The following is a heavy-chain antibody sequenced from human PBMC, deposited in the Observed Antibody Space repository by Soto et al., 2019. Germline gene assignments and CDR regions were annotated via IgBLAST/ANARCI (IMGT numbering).Heavy chain of an antibody. D-gene: IGHD6-13*01. CDR2: IYYRGST. CDR1: GGSISGYY. CDR3: ARQQLLPFYYALDV. J-gene: IGHJ6*02. Sequence: SEPLSLTCNVSGGSISGYYWSWIRQPPGKGLEYIGYIYYRGSTNYNPSLESRVTMSVDTSRNQFSLKVNSVTAADTAVYYCARQQLLPFYYALDVWGQGTTVTV. V-gene: IGHV4-59*01.